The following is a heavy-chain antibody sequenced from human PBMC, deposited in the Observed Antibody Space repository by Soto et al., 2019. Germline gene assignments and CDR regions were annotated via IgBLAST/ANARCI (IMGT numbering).Heavy chain of an antibody. J-gene: IGHJ6*02. CDR1: GYTFTGYY. V-gene: IGHV1-2*02. Sequence: ASVKVSCKASGYTFTGYYMHWVRQAPGQGLEWMGWINPNSGGTNYAQKFQGRVTMTRGTSIGTAYMELSRLRSDDTAVYYCAREGLGENYYYGMDVWGQGTTVTVSS. CDR2: INPNSGGT. D-gene: IGHD2-21*01. CDR3: AREGLGENYYYGMDV.